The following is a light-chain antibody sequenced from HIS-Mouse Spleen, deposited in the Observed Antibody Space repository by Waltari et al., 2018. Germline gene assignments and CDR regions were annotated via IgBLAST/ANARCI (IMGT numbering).Light chain of an antibody. Sequence: QSALTQPASVSGSPGQSTTISCTGTSSDAGSYHLVSWYQQHPGKAPKLMIYEGSKRPSGVSNRFSGSKSGNTASLTISGLQAEDEADYYCCSYAGSSTWVFGGGTKLTVL. CDR1: SSDAGSYHL. CDR3: CSYAGSSTWV. V-gene: IGLV2-23*01. J-gene: IGLJ3*02. CDR2: EGS.